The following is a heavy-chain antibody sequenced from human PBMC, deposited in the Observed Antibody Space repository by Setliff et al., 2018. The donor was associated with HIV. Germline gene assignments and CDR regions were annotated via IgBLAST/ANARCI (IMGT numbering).Heavy chain of an antibody. CDR2: MSPQSDNT. V-gene: IGHV1-8*02. J-gene: IGHJ6*03. CDR1: GYAFSAYD. Sequence: GASVKVSCRASGYAFSAYDFNWVRQAPGQGLEWVGSMSPQSDNTVYAQKFLGRVTMTMDTSIGTAYMELSSLRSEDTAVYYCARGQPPTPRPYFYHMDVW. D-gene: IGHD2-15*01. CDR3: ARGQPPTPRPYFYHMDV.